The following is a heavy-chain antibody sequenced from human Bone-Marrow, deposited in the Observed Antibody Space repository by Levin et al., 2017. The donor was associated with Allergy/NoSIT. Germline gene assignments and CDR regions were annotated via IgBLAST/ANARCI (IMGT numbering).Heavy chain of an antibody. CDR1: GFSFSSYE. CDR2: ISPGGDTI. CDR3: AKDRGGGATPFDL. Sequence: SCAASGFSFSSYEMNWVRQAPGKGLEYIAYISPGGDTIFYADAMKGRFTISRDNAKNSMYLQMDNLRAEDTAIYYCAKDRGGGATPFDLWGQGTLVTVSS. D-gene: IGHD1-26*01. V-gene: IGHV3-48*03. J-gene: IGHJ4*02.